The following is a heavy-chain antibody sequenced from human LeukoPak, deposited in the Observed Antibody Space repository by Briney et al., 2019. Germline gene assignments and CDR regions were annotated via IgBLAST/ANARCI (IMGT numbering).Heavy chain of an antibody. CDR2: ISGSGGST. Sequence: PGGSLRLSCAASGFTFSSYAMSWVRQAPGKGLEWVSVISGSGGSTNYADSVKGRFTISRGNSKNTLYLQMNSLRAEDTAVYYCAKAYTSGWYGGFGYWGQGTLVTVSS. CDR1: GFTFSSYA. D-gene: IGHD6-19*01. CDR3: AKAYTSGWYGGFGY. V-gene: IGHV3-23*01. J-gene: IGHJ4*02.